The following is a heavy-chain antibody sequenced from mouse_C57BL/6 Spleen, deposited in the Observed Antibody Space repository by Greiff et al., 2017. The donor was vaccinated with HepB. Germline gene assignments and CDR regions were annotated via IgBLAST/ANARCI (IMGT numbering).Heavy chain of an antibody. CDR2: IYPGSGST. Sequence: QVQLQQPGAELVKPGASVKMSCKASGYTFTSYWITWVKQRPGQGLEWIGDIYPGSGSTNYNEKFKSKATLTVDTSSSTAYMQLSSLTSEDSAVYYCATGRYDPAWFAYWGQGTLVTVSA. CDR1: GYTFTSYW. D-gene: IGHD2-14*01. J-gene: IGHJ3*01. CDR3: ATGRYDPAWFAY. V-gene: IGHV1-55*01.